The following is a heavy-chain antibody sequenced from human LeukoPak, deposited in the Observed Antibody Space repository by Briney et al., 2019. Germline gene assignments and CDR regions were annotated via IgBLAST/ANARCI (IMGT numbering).Heavy chain of an antibody. D-gene: IGHD3-16*01. Sequence: PGGSLRLSCAASGFTFSTYWMTWVRQAPGKGLEWVANMKGDGSEIHYVDSVKGRFTISRDNAKNSLYLQMNGLRAEDTAVYYCARPAYTAAYDLWGQGTMVTVSS. CDR2: MKGDGSEI. CDR1: GFTFSTYW. CDR3: ARPAYTAAYDL. V-gene: IGHV3-7*01. J-gene: IGHJ3*01.